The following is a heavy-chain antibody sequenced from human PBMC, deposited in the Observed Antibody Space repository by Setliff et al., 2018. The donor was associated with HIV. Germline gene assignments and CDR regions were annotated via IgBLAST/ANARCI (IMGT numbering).Heavy chain of an antibody. Sequence: TLSLTCAVYGGSFSGYYWSWIRQSPGRGLEWIGEINHSGVTYYNPSLKSRAAISADKSKNQFSLRLGFVTAADTAVYYCAIGGYCTATTCFRIFDHWGQGSRVTVSS. CDR1: GGSFSGYY. D-gene: IGHD2-8*02. J-gene: IGHJ4*02. V-gene: IGHV4-34*01. CDR2: INHSGVT. CDR3: AIGGYCTATTCFRIFDH.